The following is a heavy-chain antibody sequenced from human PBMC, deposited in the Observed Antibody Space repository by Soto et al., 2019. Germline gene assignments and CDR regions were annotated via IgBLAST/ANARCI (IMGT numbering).Heavy chain of an antibody. CDR2: ISYDGSNK. V-gene: IGHV3-30*18. J-gene: IGHJ4*02. CDR1: GFTLGSNG. CDR3: AKARSGWYHDY. Sequence: QVQLVESGGGVVQPGRSLKLSFEASGFTLGSNGMHWVGKAPGKGLEWVAVISYDGSNKYYADSVKGRFTISRDNSKNTLDLQMNSLRAEDTAVYYCAKARSGWYHDYWGQGTLVTVSS. D-gene: IGHD6-19*01.